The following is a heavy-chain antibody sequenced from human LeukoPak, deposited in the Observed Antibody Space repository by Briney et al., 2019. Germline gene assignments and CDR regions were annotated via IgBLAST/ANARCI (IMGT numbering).Heavy chain of an antibody. CDR3: ASHHDYGDYVDY. CDR1: GFTFSSYS. J-gene: IGHJ4*02. Sequence: GGSLRLSCAASGFTFSSYSMNWVRQAPGKGLEWVSSISSSSSYIYYADSVKGRFTISRDNAKNSLYLQMNSLRAEDTAVYCCASHHDYGDYVDYWGQGTLVTVSS. D-gene: IGHD4-17*01. V-gene: IGHV3-21*01. CDR2: ISSSSSYI.